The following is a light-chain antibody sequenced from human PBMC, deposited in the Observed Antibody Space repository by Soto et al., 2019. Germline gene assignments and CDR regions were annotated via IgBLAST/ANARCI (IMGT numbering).Light chain of an antibody. Sequence: ALTQPASVSGSPGQSITISCTGTSSDVGGYNYVSWYQQHPGKAPKLMIYDVSNRPPGVSNRFSGSKSGNTASLTISGLQAEDEADYYCSSYTSSSTSYVFGTGTKVTVL. V-gene: IGLV2-14*01. CDR1: SSDVGGYNY. J-gene: IGLJ1*01. CDR2: DVS. CDR3: SSYTSSSTSYV.